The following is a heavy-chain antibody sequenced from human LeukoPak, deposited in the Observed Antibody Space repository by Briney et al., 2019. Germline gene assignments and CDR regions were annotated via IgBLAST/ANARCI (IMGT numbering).Heavy chain of an antibody. V-gene: IGHV3-33*08. CDR1: GFTFSSYG. D-gene: IGHD3-22*01. Sequence: GGSLRLSCAASGFTFSSYGMHWVRQAPGKGLEWVAVISYDGSNKYYADSVKGRFTISRDNAKNSLYLQMNSLRAEDTAVYCCAREGTYYYDSSGIDYWGQGTLVTVSS. CDR3: AREGTYYYDSSGIDY. J-gene: IGHJ4*02. CDR2: ISYDGSNK.